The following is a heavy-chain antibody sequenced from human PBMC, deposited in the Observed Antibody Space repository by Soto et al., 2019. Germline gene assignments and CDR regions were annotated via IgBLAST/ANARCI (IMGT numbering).Heavy chain of an antibody. J-gene: IGHJ5*02. Sequence: QVHLQQWGAGLLKPSETLSLTCDVYGESFIVYYWTWIRQSPGKGLEWIGEINHGGSTNYNPSLTSRVTISIDTSKNQVSLKLTSVTAADTSVYYGARTDIVTTNWFDPGGQGTLVPVSS. CDR2: INHGGST. D-gene: IGHD5-12*01. V-gene: IGHV4-34*01. CDR3: ARTDIVTTNWFDP. CDR1: GESFIVYY.